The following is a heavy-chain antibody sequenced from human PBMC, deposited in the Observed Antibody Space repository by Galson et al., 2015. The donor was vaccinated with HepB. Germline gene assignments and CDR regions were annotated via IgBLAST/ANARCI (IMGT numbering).Heavy chain of an antibody. D-gene: IGHD3-16*01. J-gene: IGHJ4*02. V-gene: IGHV3-21*01. CDR2: ISSSSYI. CDR1: GFTFSSYS. Sequence: SLRLSCAASGFTFSSYSMNWVRQAPGKGLEWVSSISSSSYIYYADSVKGRFTISRDNAKNSLYLQMNSLRAEDTAVYYCARFSLDYDYVWGSYVDYWGQGTLVTVSS. CDR3: ARFSLDYDYVWGSYVDY.